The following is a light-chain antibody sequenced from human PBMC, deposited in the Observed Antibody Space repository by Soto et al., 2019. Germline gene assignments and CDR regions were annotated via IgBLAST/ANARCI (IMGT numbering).Light chain of an antibody. J-gene: IGKJ1*01. V-gene: IGKV1-5*03. CDR2: KVS. Sequence: DIQMTQSPSTLSGSVGDRVTITCRASQTISSWLAWYQQKPGKAPKLLIYKVSTLKSGVPSRFSGSGSGTEFTLTISSLQPDDFATDYCQHYNSYSEAFGQGTKVELE. CDR1: QTISSW. CDR3: QHYNSYSEA.